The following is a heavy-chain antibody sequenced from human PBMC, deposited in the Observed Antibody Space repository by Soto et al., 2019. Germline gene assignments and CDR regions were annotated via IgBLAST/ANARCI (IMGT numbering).Heavy chain of an antibody. CDR3: ARERIAALHYYYGMDV. Sequence: ESGGGVVQPGRSLRLSCAASGFTFSSYGMHWVRQAPGKGLEWVAVIWYDGSNKYYADSVKGRFTNSRDNSKNTLYLPKNSLRAGGMAVYYCARERIAALHYYYGMDVWGQGTTVTVSS. CDR2: IWYDGSNK. D-gene: IGHD6-6*01. J-gene: IGHJ6*02. CDR1: GFTFSSYG. V-gene: IGHV3-33*01.